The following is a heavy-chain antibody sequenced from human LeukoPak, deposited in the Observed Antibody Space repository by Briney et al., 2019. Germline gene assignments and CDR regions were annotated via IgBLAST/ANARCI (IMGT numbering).Heavy chain of an antibody. CDR1: GFDLTTYA. Sequence: PGGSLRLSCAASGFDLTTYAMTWVRQAPAKGLEWVSSIRIGGGGTYYADSVKGRFTISRYNSENTLHLQMNNLRVEDTARYFCARCMVLSQGWCNWFDPWGQETLVTVSS. CDR2: IRIGGGGT. CDR3: ARCMVLSQGWCNWFDP. D-gene: IGHD6-13*01. J-gene: IGHJ5*02. V-gene: IGHV3-23*01.